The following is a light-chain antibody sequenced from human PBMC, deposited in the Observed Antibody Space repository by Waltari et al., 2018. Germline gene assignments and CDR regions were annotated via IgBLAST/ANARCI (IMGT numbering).Light chain of an antibody. CDR3: QLRTNLMFT. V-gene: IGKV3-11*01. CDR2: DAS. CDR1: QSVSSS. Sequence: EIVLTQSPATLSLCPGERATLSCSASQSVSSSLAWYQQTPGQAPRLLIYDASNRATGIPARFSGSRSGTDFTLTISSLEPEDFTVYYCQLRTNLMFTFGQGSKLEI. J-gene: IGKJ2*01.